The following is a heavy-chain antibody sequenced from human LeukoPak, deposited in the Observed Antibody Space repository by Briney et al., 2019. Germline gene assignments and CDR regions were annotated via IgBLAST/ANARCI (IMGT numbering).Heavy chain of an antibody. J-gene: IGHJ4*02. CDR2: ISSSSSTI. CDR3: AIHYYESSGYPEDY. CDR1: GFTFSSYS. Sequence: PGGSLRLSCAASGFTFSSYSMNWVRQAPGKGLEWVSYISSSSSTIYYADSVKGRFTISRDNAKNSLYLQMNSLRAEDTAVYYCAIHYYESSGYPEDYWGQGTLVTVSS. V-gene: IGHV3-48*04. D-gene: IGHD3-22*01.